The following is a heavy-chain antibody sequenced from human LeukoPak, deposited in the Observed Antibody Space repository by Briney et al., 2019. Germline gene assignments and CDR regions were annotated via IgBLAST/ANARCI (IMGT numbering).Heavy chain of an antibody. CDR1: GFTFTSYD. V-gene: IGHV3-30*02. Sequence: GGSLRLSCAASGFTFTSYDMHWVRQAPGKGLEWVALVRSDGRNEYYADSVKGRFTISRDNSKNTLYLQMNSLRAEDTAVYYCAKGRTSGYSYGYYFDYWGQGTLVTVSS. J-gene: IGHJ4*02. CDR2: VRSDGRNE. CDR3: AKGRTSGYSYGYYFDY. D-gene: IGHD5-18*01.